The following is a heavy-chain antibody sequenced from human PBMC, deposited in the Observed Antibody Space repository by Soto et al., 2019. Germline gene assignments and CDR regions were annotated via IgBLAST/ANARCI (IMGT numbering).Heavy chain of an antibody. V-gene: IGHV4-30-2*01. J-gene: IGHJ5*02. CDR1: GGSISRGGYS. CDR3: ARVPDP. Sequence: SETLSLTCAVSGGSISRGGYSWSWIRQPPGKGLEWIGYIYHSGSTYYNPSLKSRVTISVDRSKNQFSLKLSSVTAADTAMYYCARVPDPWGQGTLVTVSS. CDR2: IYHSGST.